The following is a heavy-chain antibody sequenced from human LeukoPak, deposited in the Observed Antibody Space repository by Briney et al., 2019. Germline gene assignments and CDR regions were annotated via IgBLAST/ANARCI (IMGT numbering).Heavy chain of an antibody. CDR2: IYHSGST. D-gene: IGHD6-13*01. J-gene: IGHJ5*02. V-gene: IGHV4-38-2*02. Sequence: SETLSLTCTVSGYSISSGYYWGWIRQPPGKGLEWIGSIYHSGSTYYNPSLKSRVTISVDTSKNQFSLKLSSVTAADTAVYYCARDVIAAADTYNWFDPWGQGTLVTVSS. CDR3: ARDVIAAADTYNWFDP. CDR1: GYSISSGYY.